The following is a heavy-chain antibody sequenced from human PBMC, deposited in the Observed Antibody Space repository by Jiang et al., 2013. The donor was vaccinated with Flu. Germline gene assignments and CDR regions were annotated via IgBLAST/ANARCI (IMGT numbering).Heavy chain of an antibody. CDR1: GGSISSSSYY. Sequence: GSGLVKPSETLSLTCTVSGGSISSSSYYWGWIRQPPGKGLEWIGSIYYSGSTYYNPSLKSRVTISVDTSKNQFSLKLSSVTAADTAVYYCARHIGKHDYGDYAGAFDIWGQGTMVTVSS. D-gene: IGHD4-17*01. CDR3: ARHIGKHDYGDYAGAFDI. V-gene: IGHV4-39*01. CDR2: IYYSGST. J-gene: IGHJ3*02.